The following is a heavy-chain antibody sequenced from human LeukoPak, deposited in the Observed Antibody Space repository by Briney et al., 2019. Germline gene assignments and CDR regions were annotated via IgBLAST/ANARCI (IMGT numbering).Heavy chain of an antibody. CDR3: ARDSRVYYDFWSGYPPYYYYMDV. CDR2: INPNSGGT. V-gene: IGHV1-2*02. Sequence: ASVKVSCKASGYTFTGYYMHWVRQAPGQGLEWMGWINPNSGGTNYAQKFQGRVTMTRDTSISTAYMELSRLRSDDTAVYYCARDSRVYYDFWSGYPPYYYYMDVWGKGTTATVSS. J-gene: IGHJ6*03. CDR1: GYTFTGYY. D-gene: IGHD3-3*01.